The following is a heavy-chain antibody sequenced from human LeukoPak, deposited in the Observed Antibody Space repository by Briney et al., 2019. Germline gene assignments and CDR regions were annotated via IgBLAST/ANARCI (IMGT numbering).Heavy chain of an antibody. CDR1: GGSISNTDH. V-gene: IGHV4-4*02. Sequence: SDTLSLTCAVSGGSISNTDHWNWVRQPPGAGLEWIGEMYHDGSTNYNPSLKSRVTMSVDKSKNHFSLKLTSVTAADTAVYYCARSRGAVAGWSFDIWGQGTVVTVSS. D-gene: IGHD6-19*01. CDR3: ARSRGAVAGWSFDI. CDR2: MYHDGST. J-gene: IGHJ3*02.